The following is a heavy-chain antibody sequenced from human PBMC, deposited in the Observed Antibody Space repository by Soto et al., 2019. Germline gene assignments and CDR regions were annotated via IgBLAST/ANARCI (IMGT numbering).Heavy chain of an antibody. CDR1: GGSFSGYY. D-gene: IGHD3-9*01. V-gene: IGHV4-34*01. J-gene: IGHJ6*02. CDR3: AREVRYSLGMDV. Sequence: PSETLSLTCAVYGGSFSGYYWSWIRQPPGKGLEWIGEINHSGSTNYNPSLKSRVTISVDTSRNQFSLKLSSVTAADTAVYYCAREVRYSLGMDVWGQGTTVTVSS. CDR2: INHSGST.